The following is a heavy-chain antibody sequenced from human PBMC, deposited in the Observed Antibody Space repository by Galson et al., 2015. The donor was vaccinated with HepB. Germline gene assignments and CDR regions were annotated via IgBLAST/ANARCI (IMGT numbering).Heavy chain of an antibody. V-gene: IGHV1-69*13. CDR3: ARSVYSSSSTSYFDY. D-gene: IGHD6-6*01. J-gene: IGHJ4*02. CDR1: GGTFSSYA. CDR2: IIPIFGIA. Sequence: SVKVSCKASGGTFSSYAISWVRQAPGQGLEWMGGIIPIFGIANYAQKFQGRVTITADESTSTAYMGLSSLRSEDTAVYYCARSVYSSSSTSYFDYWGQGTLVTVSS.